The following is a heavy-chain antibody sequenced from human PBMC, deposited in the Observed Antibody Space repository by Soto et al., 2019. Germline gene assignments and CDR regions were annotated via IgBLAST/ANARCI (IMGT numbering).Heavy chain of an antibody. D-gene: IGHD2-2*01. CDR1: GGTFSSYA. J-gene: IGHJ6*02. V-gene: IGHV1-69*01. Sequence: QVQLVQSGAEVKKPGSSVKVSCKASGGTFSSYAISWVRQAPGQGLEWMGGIIPISDTTNYAQKFQGRVTITADESTSTAYMELSSLRSEDTAVYYCARSQGSSTSLEIYYYYSTVWTSGAKGPRSPSP. CDR3: ARSQGSSTSLEIYYYYSTVWTS. CDR2: IIPISDTT.